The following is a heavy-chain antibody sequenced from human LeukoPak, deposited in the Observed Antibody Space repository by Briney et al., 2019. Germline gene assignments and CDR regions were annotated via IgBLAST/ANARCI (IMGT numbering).Heavy chain of an antibody. CDR2: INHSGST. Sequence: SGTLSLTCAVYGGSFSGYYGSWIRQPPGKGLEWIGEINHSGSTNYNPSLKSRVTISVDTSKNQFSLKLSSVTAADTAVYYCASGSLVAARHFDYWGQGTLVTVSS. V-gene: IGHV4-34*01. CDR1: GGSFSGYY. D-gene: IGHD6-6*01. J-gene: IGHJ4*02. CDR3: ASGSLVAARHFDY.